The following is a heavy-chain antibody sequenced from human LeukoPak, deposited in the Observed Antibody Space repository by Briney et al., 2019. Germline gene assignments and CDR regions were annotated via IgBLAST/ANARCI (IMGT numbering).Heavy chain of an antibody. CDR2: INHSGST. Sequence: SETLSLTCAVYGGSFSGYYWSWIRQPPGKGLEWIGEINHSGSTTYNQSLKSRVTISVDTSKNQFSLKLSSVTAADTAVYYCARENVLRYFPFDPWGQGTLVTVSS. CDR1: GGSFSGYY. V-gene: IGHV4-34*01. CDR3: ARENVLRYFPFDP. J-gene: IGHJ5*02. D-gene: IGHD3-9*01.